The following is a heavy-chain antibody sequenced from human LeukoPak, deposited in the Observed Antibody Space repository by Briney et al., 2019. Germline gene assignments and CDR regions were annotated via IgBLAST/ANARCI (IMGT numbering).Heavy chain of an antibody. Sequence: GGSLRLSCAASGFTFSSYSMNWVRQAPGKGLEWVSSISSSSSYIYYADSVKGRFTISRGNAKNSLYLQMNSLRAEDTAVYYCARDKWSDIVASQRVPFDYWGQGTLVTVSS. D-gene: IGHD5-12*01. CDR2: ISSSSSYI. V-gene: IGHV3-21*01. CDR3: ARDKWSDIVASQRVPFDY. CDR1: GFTFSSYS. J-gene: IGHJ4*02.